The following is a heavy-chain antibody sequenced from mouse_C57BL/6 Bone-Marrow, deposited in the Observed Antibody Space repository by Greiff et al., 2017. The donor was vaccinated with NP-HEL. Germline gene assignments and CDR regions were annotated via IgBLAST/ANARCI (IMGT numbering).Heavy chain of an antibody. CDR1: GYTFTSYW. CDR2: IDPSDSET. V-gene: IGHV1-52*01. J-gene: IGHJ3*01. CDR3: ARGAYGSSLAWFAY. Sequence: QVQLQQPGAELVRPGSSVKLSCKASGYTFTSYWMHWVKQRPIQGLEWIGNIDPSDSETHYNQKFKDKATLTVVKSSSTAYLQLSSLTSEDSAVYYCARGAYGSSLAWFAYWGQGTLVTVSA. D-gene: IGHD1-1*01.